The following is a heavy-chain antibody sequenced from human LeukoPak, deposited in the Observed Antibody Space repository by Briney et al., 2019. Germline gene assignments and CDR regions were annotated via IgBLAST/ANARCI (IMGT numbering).Heavy chain of an antibody. D-gene: IGHD1-26*01. CDR3: VRDRYGSYDY. CDR2: ISSDGTTT. Sequence: GGSLRLSCAVSGFSVTNNYMSWVRQAPGKGLVWVSHISSDGTTTACADSMKGRFTISRDNAKSTLYLQINSLRDEDTAVYYCVRDRYGSYDYWGQGTLVTVSS. V-gene: IGHV3-74*01. J-gene: IGHJ4*02. CDR1: GFSVTNNY.